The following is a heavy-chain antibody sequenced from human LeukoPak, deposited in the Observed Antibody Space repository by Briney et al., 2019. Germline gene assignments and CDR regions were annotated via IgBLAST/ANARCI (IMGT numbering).Heavy chain of an antibody. D-gene: IGHD3-22*01. V-gene: IGHV3-30*02. J-gene: IGHJ4*02. CDR2: IRHDGSYQ. CDR1: GFTFGSYG. Sequence: QHWGVLRLSCAAFGFTFGSYGMHWVRQPPGKGLEWGAFIRHDGSYQQYADSVKGRFTVSRDNSKDMVYLQMNSLRTEDTAVYYCAKNRDSSDYPRNFDFWGQGTLVTVSS. CDR3: AKNRDSSDYPRNFDF.